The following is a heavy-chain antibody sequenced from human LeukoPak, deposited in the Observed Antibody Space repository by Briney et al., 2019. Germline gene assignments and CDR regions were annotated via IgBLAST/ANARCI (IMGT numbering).Heavy chain of an antibody. V-gene: IGHV3-21*04. D-gene: IGHD3-16*01. Sequence: PGGSLRLSCAASGFTFSSYSMNWVRQAPGKGLEWVSSISSSSSYIYYADSVKGRFTISRDNAKDSLYLQMSNLRAEDTAVYFCARGGGLDVWGQGATVTVSS. CDR1: GFTFSSYS. J-gene: IGHJ6*02. CDR2: ISSSSSYI. CDR3: ARGGGLDV.